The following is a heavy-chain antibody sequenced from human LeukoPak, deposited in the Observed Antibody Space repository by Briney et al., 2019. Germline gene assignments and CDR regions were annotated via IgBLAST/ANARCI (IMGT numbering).Heavy chain of an antibody. D-gene: IGHD4-17*01. CDR3: AKDASPGGTVTTDLDY. J-gene: IGHJ4*02. CDR1: GFTFSSYA. Sequence: GGSLRLSCAASGFTFSSYAMSWVRQAPGKGLEWVLAISGSGGSTYYADSVKGRFTISRDNSKNTLYLQMNSLRAEDTAVYYCAKDASPGGTVTTDLDYWGQGTLVTVSS. CDR2: ISGSGGST. V-gene: IGHV3-23*01.